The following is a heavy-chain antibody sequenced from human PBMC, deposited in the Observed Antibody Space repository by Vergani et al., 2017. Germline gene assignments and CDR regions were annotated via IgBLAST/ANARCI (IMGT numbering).Heavy chain of an antibody. D-gene: IGHD2-15*01. Sequence: VQLLESGGGVVQPGRSLRLSCAASGFTFSSYGMHWVRQAPGKGLEWVAVISYDGSNNYYADSVKGRFTISRDNSKNTLYLQMNSLRAEDTAVYYCAKVSCSGGSCYGSYFDYWGQGTLVTVSS. CDR2: ISYDGSNN. V-gene: IGHV3-30*18. CDR3: AKVSCSGGSCYGSYFDY. J-gene: IGHJ4*02. CDR1: GFTFSSYG.